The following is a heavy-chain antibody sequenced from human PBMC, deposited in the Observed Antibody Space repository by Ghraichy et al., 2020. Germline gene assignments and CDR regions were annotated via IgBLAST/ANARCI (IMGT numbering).Heavy chain of an antibody. J-gene: IGHJ4*02. D-gene: IGHD4-17*01. CDR3: ARLGPDTVTTYQFDY. V-gene: IGHV4-39*01. Sequence: SETLSLTCTVSGGSISSSSYYWGWIRQPPGKGLEWIGSIYYSGSTYYNPSLKSRVTISVDTSKNQFSLKLSSVTAADTAVYYCARLGPDTVTTYQFDYWGQGTLVTVSS. CDR1: GGSISSSSYY. CDR2: IYYSGST.